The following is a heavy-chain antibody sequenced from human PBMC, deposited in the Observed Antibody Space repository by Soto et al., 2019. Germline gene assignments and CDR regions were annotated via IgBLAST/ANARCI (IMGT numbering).Heavy chain of an antibody. V-gene: IGHV1-18*04. CDR2: ISAYNGNT. D-gene: IGHD2-15*01. CDR1: GYTFTSYG. Sequence: ASVKVSCKASGYTFTSYGISWVRQAPGQGLEWMGWISAYNGNTNYAQKLQGRVTMTTDTSTSTAYMELRSLRSDDTAVYYCARDKDTYGGNPNWFDTWGQGTLVTVSS. CDR3: ARDKDTYGGNPNWFDT. J-gene: IGHJ5*02.